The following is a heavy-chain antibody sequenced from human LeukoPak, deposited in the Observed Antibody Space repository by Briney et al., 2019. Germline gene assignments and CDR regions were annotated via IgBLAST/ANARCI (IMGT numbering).Heavy chain of an antibody. D-gene: IGHD6-13*01. V-gene: IGHV1-69*13. J-gene: IGHJ4*02. CDR3: ASLHPTDYSSSWSADY. CDR1: GGTFSSYA. Sequence: ASVKVSCKASGGTFSSYAISWLRQAPGQGLEWMGGIIPIFGTANYAQKFQGRVTITADESTSTAYMELSSLRSEDTAVYYCASLHPTDYSSSWSADYWGQGTLVTVSS. CDR2: IIPIFGTA.